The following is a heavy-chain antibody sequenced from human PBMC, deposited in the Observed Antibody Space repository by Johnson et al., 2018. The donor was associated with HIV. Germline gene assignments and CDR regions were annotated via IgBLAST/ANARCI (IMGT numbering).Heavy chain of an antibody. J-gene: IGHJ3*02. CDR1: GFTFSSYG. Sequence: QVQLVESGGGVVQPGGSLRLSCAASGFTFSSYGMHWVRQAPGKGLEWVAFIRYDGSNKYYADSVKGRFTISRDNSKNTLYLQMNSLRAEDTAVYYCASSRRGQQLVPLAFDIWGQGTMVTVSS. CDR3: ASSRRGQQLVPLAFDI. D-gene: IGHD6-13*01. CDR2: IRYDGSNK. V-gene: IGHV3-30*02.